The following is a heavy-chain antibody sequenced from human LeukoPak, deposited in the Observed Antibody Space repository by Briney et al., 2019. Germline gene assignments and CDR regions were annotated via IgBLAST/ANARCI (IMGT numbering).Heavy chain of an antibody. CDR2: INPNSGGT. V-gene: IGHV1-2*06. CDR1: GYTFTGCY. J-gene: IGHJ4*02. D-gene: IGHD6-13*01. Sequence: ASVKVSCKASGYTFTGCYMHWVRQAPGQGLEWMGRINPNSGGTNYARKFQGRVTMTRDTSISTAYMELSRLRSDDTAVYYCARERIAAAGTGFDYWGQGTLVTVSS. CDR3: ARERIAAAGTGFDY.